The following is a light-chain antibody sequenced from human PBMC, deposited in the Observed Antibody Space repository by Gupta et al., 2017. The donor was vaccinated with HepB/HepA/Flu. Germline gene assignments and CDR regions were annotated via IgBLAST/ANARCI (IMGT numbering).Light chain of an antibody. CDR1: SSDVGGYNY. V-gene: IGLV2-14*01. J-gene: IGLJ2*01. CDR2: DVS. CDR3: SSYTSSSTLV. Sequence: QSALTQPASVSGSPGQSSTNSCTGTSSDVGGYNYVSWYQQHPGKAPKLMIYDVSNRPSGVSNRFSGSKSGNTASLTISGLQAEDEADYYCSSYTSSSTLVFGGGTKLTVL.